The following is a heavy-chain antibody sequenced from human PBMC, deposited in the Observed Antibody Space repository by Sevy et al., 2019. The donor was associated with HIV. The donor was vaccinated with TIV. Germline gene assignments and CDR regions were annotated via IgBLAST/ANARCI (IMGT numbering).Heavy chain of an antibody. V-gene: IGHV4-39*01. CDR2: IYYTGSS. CDR1: GDSIRSQSHY. Sequence: SETLSLTCTVSGDSIRSQSHYWAWIRQSPGKGLEWITSIYYTGSSYYNLSLRGRVTISVDTSKAQISLKLTSVTAADTAVYFCARKVRFSGVIINHFDYWGHGTLVTVSS. CDR3: ARKVRFSGVIINHFDY. D-gene: IGHD3-3*01. J-gene: IGHJ4*01.